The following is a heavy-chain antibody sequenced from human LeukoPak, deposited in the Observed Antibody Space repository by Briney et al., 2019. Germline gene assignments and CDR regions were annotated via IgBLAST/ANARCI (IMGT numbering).Heavy chain of an antibody. D-gene: IGHD4-11*01. Sequence: SETLSLTCTVSGGSISSYYWSWIRKPPGKGLEWIGYIYTSGSTNYNPSLKSRVTISVDTSKNQFSLKLSSVTAADTAVYYCARSDYDYSNHFDYWGQGTLVTVSS. CDR2: IYTSGST. J-gene: IGHJ4*02. V-gene: IGHV4-4*09. CDR1: GGSISSYY. CDR3: ARSDYDYSNHFDY.